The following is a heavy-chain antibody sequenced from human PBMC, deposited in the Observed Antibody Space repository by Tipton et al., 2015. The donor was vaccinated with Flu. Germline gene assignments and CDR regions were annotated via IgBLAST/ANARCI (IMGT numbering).Heavy chain of an antibody. CDR3: ASSSYYDFWSGYSDDAFDI. Sequence: SLRLSCAASGFTFSSYEMNWVRQTPGKGLEWVSYISSSGSTIYYADSVKGRFTISRDNAKNSLYLQMNSLRAEDTAVYYCASSSYYDFWSGYSDDAFDIWGQGTMVTVSS. CDR2: ISSSGSTI. D-gene: IGHD3-3*01. V-gene: IGHV3-48*03. CDR1: GFTFSSYE. J-gene: IGHJ3*02.